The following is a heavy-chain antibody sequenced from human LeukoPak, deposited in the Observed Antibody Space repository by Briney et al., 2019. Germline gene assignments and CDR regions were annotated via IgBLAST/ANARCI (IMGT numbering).Heavy chain of an antibody. D-gene: IGHD2/OR15-2a*01. CDR1: GFTFTDHY. Sequence: ASMKVSCKSSGFTFTDHYIHWVRQGPGQGLEWMGYIGPHSTFTSSPQEFQGRVTMTRDASMSTAYMELTRLTSDGTAVYYCVREGEGPLSKDFDYWGQGTLVTASS. V-gene: IGHV1-2*02. CDR3: VREGEGPLSKDFDY. J-gene: IGHJ4*02. CDR2: IGPHSTFT.